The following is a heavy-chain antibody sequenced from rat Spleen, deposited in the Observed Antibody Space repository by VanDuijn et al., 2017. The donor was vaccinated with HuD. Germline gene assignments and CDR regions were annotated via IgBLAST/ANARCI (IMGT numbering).Heavy chain of an antibody. Sequence: QVQLKESGPGLVQPSQTLSLTCTVSGFSLTSYTVSWVRQPPGKGLEWIAAISSGGSTYYNSALKSRLSISRDTSKSQVFLKRNSLQTEDTAMYFCARSGRDWGQGVMVTVSS. CDR3: ARSGRD. CDR1: GFSLTSYT. D-gene: IGHD4-3*01. V-gene: IGHV2-6*01. CDR2: ISSGGST. J-gene: IGHJ2*01.